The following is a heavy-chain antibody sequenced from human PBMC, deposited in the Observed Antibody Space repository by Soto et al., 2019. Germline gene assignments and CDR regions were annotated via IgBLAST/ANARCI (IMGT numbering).Heavy chain of an antibody. Sequence: SGPTLVNPTQTLTLTCTFSGFSLSTSGVGVGWIRQPPGKALEWLALIYWDDDKRYSPSLKSRLTITKDTSKNQVVLTMTNMDPVDTATYYSAHLLYYYGSGSYYIDYWGQGTLVTVSS. CDR3: AHLLYYYGSGSYYIDY. CDR2: IYWDDDK. CDR1: GFSLSTSGVG. J-gene: IGHJ4*02. V-gene: IGHV2-5*02. D-gene: IGHD3-10*01.